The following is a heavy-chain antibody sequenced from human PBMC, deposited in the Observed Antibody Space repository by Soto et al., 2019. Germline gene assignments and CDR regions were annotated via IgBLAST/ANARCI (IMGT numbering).Heavy chain of an antibody. V-gene: IGHV4-39*01. CDR2: IYYSGST. CDR3: ARLGYCSSTSCLYYFDY. Sequence: LETLSLTCTVSGGSISSSSYYWGWIRQPPGKGLEWIGSIYYSGSTYYNPSLKSRVTISVDTSKNQLSLKLSSVTAADTAVYYCARLGYCSSTSCLYYFDYWGQGTLVTVSS. D-gene: IGHD2-2*01. J-gene: IGHJ4*02. CDR1: GGSISSSSYY.